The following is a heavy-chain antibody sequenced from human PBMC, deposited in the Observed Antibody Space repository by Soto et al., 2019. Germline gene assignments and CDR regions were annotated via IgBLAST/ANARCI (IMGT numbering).Heavy chain of an antibody. Sequence: GGSLRLSCVASGFTFSSYSMNWVRQAPGKGLEWVSCISSSRSYIYYADSVKGRFSISRDNAKNSLYLQVNSLRAEDTAVYYCARGTADYYDSSGYFEYWGQGTQVTVSS. CDR3: ARGTADYYDSSGYFEY. CDR1: GFTFSSYS. J-gene: IGHJ4*02. V-gene: IGHV3-21*06. D-gene: IGHD3-22*01. CDR2: ISSSRSYI.